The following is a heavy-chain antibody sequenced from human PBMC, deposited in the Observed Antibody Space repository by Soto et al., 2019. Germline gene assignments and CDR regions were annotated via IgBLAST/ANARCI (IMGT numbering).Heavy chain of an antibody. CDR3: VKRATYSSNWLGWFDP. CDR1: GFTFSSYA. V-gene: IGHV3-64D*06. J-gene: IGHJ5*02. CDR2: ISSNGGST. Sequence: EVQLVESGGGLVQPGGSLRLSCLVSGFTFSSYAMHWVRQAPEKGLEYVSSISSNGGSTYYADSVKDRFSISRDNSKNTLYLQMTSLRADDTAVYYCVKRATYSSNWLGWFDPWGQGTLVTVSS. D-gene: IGHD6-13*01.